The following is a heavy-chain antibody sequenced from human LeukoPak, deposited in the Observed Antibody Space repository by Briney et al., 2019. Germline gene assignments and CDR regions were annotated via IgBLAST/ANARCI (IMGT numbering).Heavy chain of an antibody. Sequence: GGSLRLSCAASGFTFSSYGMSWVRQAPGKGLEWVSAISGSGGSTYYADSVKGRFTISRDNSKNTLYLQMNSLRAEDTAVYYCAKRSYGSTQYYYYYYMDVWGKGTTVTISS. V-gene: IGHV3-23*01. CDR2: ISGSGGST. CDR3: AKRSYGSTQYYYYYYMDV. CDR1: GFTFSSYG. D-gene: IGHD3-10*01. J-gene: IGHJ6*03.